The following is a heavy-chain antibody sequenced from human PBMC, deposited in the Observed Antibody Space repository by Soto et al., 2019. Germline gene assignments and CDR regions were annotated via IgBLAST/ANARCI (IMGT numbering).Heavy chain of an antibody. V-gene: IGHV3-23*01. J-gene: IGHJ6*02. CDR2: ISGSGGST. CDR3: TPSLSSPWHSTWLDV. CDR1: GFTFSSYA. D-gene: IGHD2-8*01. Sequence: EVQLLESGGGLVQPGGSLRLSCAASGFTFSSYAMSWVRQAPGKGLEWVSAISGSGGSTYYADSVKGRFTISRDNSKNTLYLQMSSLRAEDTDVYYCTPSLSSPWHSTWLDVWGQETKVTVSS.